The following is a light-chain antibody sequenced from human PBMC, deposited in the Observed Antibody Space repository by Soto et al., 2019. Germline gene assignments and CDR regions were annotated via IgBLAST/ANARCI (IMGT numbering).Light chain of an antibody. CDR3: QQYDSFPFT. Sequence: DIQLTQSPSTLSASVGDRVTITCRASQSISSWLAWYQQKPGRAPNLLISEASSLNSEVPSRFSGSGSGTDFTLTISSLQPDDFAIYYCQQYDSFPFTFGGGTKVEIK. CDR2: EAS. V-gene: IGKV1-5*01. J-gene: IGKJ4*01. CDR1: QSISSW.